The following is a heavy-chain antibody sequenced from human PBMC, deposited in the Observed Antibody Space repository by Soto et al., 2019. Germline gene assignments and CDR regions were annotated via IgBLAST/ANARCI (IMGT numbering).Heavy chain of an antibody. CDR3: ARDRYNGDYYYYYGMDV. J-gene: IGHJ6*02. CDR1: GFTFSSYW. Sequence: GGSLRLSCAASGFTFSSYWMHWVRQAPGKGLVWVSRINSDGSSTSHADSVKGRFTISRDNAKNTLYLQMNSLRAEDTAVYYCARDRYNGDYYYYYGMDVWGQGTTVTVSS. V-gene: IGHV3-74*01. D-gene: IGHD3-16*02. CDR2: INSDGSST.